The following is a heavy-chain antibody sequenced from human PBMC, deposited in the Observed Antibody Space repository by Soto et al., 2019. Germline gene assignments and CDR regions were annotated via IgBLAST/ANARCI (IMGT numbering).Heavy chain of an antibody. CDR1: GYSFTSYE. Sequence: QVQLVQSGAEVKKPGASVKVSCKASGYSFTSYEIYWVRQATGQGLEWMGWMNPNSGNTGYSQKLQGRVTMTRNTSISTGYKELTSLRSEGTAVYYCARGPGLVYYFYYYMGVWGKGTTVTVSS. D-gene: IGHD6-6*01. CDR2: MNPNSGNT. V-gene: IGHV1-8*01. J-gene: IGHJ6*03. CDR3: ARGPGLVYYFYYYMGV.